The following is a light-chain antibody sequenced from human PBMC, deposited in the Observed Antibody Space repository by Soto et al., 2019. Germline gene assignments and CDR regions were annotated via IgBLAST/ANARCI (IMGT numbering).Light chain of an antibody. Sequence: DIVMSQSPDSLAASLGERATINCKSSQSVLYDSNNKNYLAWYQQKPGQPPKLLIYWASMRESGVPDRFSGSGSGTDFTLTISSLQSEDVAVYYCQQYYTNSWSFGQGTKV. CDR3: QQYYTNSWS. V-gene: IGKV4-1*01. CDR2: WAS. CDR1: QSVLYDSNNKNY. J-gene: IGKJ1*01.